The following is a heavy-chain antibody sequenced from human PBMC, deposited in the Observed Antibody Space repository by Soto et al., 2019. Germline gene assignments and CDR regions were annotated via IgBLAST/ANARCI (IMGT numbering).Heavy chain of an antibody. CDR3: VKGGWLDF. Sequence: GGSLRLSCAACGFGFSTFEMSWVRQVPGRGLDWVSFISDDGSRTYYADAVKGRFTISRDNSKHTLYLQMNSLTAEDTAVYACVKGGWLDFWGQGT. CDR2: ISDDGSRT. D-gene: IGHD3-16*01. V-gene: IGHV3-23*01. CDR1: GFGFSTFE. J-gene: IGHJ5*01.